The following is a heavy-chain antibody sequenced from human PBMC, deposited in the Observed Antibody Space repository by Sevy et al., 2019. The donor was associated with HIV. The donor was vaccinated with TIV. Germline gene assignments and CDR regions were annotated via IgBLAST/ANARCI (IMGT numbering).Heavy chain of an antibody. CDR3: ARGPDCGGDCDVGFYYPLHV. D-gene: IGHD2-21*02. J-gene: IGHJ6*02. V-gene: IGHV3-48*02. CDR2: TSGNSGAI. CDR1: GFIFSRYS. Sequence: GGSLKLSCTVSGFIFSRYSMNWVRQAPGKGLEWISYTSGNSGAIYYPDSVKGRFTVSRDNANNALFLQMSSLKDDDTAVYYCARGPDCGGDCDVGFYYPLHVWGQGTTVTVSS.